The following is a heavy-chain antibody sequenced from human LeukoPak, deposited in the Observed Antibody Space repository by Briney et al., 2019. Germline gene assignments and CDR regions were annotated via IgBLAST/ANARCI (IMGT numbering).Heavy chain of an antibody. D-gene: IGHD2-15*01. Sequence: SVKVSCKASGGTFSSYAISWVRQAPGQGLEWMGGIIPIFGTANYAQKFQGRVTITADESTSTAYMGLSSLRSEDTAVYYCAKDYRADSLVVRRYYYGMDVWGQGTTVTVSS. CDR1: GGTFSSYA. CDR3: AKDYRADSLVVRRYYYGMDV. V-gene: IGHV1-69*13. CDR2: IIPIFGTA. J-gene: IGHJ6*02.